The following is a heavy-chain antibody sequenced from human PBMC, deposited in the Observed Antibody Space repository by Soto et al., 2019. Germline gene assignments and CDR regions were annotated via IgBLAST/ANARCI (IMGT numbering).Heavy chain of an antibody. D-gene: IGHD4-4*01. CDR2: LYTGGST. CDR3: ARSRNYSNSPYDALDI. Sequence: GGSLRLSCAASGFTVTTNYMNWVRQAPGKGLEWVSVLYTGGSTYYADSVEGRFTVSGDSSKNTLYLQMNSLRAEDTAVYFCARSRNYSNSPYDALDIWGQGTMVTVSS. V-gene: IGHV3-53*01. CDR1: GFTVTTNY. J-gene: IGHJ3*02.